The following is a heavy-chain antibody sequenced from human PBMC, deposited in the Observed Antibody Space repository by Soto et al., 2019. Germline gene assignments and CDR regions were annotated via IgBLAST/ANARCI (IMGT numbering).Heavy chain of an antibody. V-gene: IGHV3-30*03. Sequence: QVQLVESGGGVVQPGRSLRLSCAASGFTSSDYDMHWVRQAPGKGLEWVAVLSYDGSTNHYADSLKGRFTISRDNSKSTLFLQMNGLRAEDTAVYYCATKRSFHFENWGQGTLVTVSS. D-gene: IGHD1-1*01. CDR3: ATKRSFHFEN. CDR1: GFTSSDYD. J-gene: IGHJ4*02. CDR2: LSYDGSTN.